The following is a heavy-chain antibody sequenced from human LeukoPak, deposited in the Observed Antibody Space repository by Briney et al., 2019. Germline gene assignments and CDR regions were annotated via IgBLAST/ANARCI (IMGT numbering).Heavy chain of an antibody. CDR1: GGSISTYY. D-gene: IGHD3-10*01. CDR2: IYYSGST. Sequence: SETLSLTCTVSGGSISTYYWSWIRQPPGKGLEWIGYIYYSGSTNYNPPLKSRVTISVDTSKNQFSLKLSSVTAADTAVYYCARQNFTSGSYLNWFDPWGQGTLVTVSS. V-gene: IGHV4-59*08. J-gene: IGHJ5*02. CDR3: ARQNFTSGSYLNWFDP.